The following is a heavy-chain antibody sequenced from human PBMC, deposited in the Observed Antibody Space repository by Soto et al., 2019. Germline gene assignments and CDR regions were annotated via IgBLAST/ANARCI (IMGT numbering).Heavy chain of an antibody. CDR2: ISYDGSNK. CDR1: GFTFSSYA. CDR3: ARDLETVTSYYYGMDV. Sequence: QVQLVESGGGVVQPGRSLRLSCAASGFTFSSYAMHWVRQAPGKGLEWVAVISYDGSNKYYADSVKGRFTISRDNSKNTLYLQMNSLRAEDTAVYYCARDLETVTSYYYGMDVWGQGTTVTVSS. V-gene: IGHV3-30-3*01. D-gene: IGHD4-4*01. J-gene: IGHJ6*02.